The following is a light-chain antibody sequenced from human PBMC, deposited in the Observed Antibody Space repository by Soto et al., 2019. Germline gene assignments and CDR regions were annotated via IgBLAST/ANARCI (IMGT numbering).Light chain of an antibody. Sequence: EIVLTQSPGTLSLSPGERATLACRASQSVSSNFLAWYQQKPGQAPRLLIYGASSRATGIPDRFSGSGSGTEFTLTISRLEPEDSAVYYCQQYGTSPRFTFGPGTKV. CDR2: GAS. CDR1: QSVSSNF. V-gene: IGKV3-20*01. CDR3: QQYGTSPRFT. J-gene: IGKJ3*01.